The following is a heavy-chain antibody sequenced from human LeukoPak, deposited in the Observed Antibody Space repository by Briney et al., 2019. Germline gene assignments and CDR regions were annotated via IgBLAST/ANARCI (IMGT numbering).Heavy chain of an antibody. V-gene: IGHV6-1*01. D-gene: IGHD3-9*01. CDR3: AGGGDWAFGWYFDV. CDR2: TYYRSKWDN. Sequence: TVSLTCAISGDSLSSNSASWSWIRQSPSRGLEWLGSTYYRSKWDNEYAVSVTSRITISPDTSKNHFALQLNSVSPEDSAVYYCAGGGDWAFGWYFDVWGRGALVSVSS. J-gene: IGHJ2*01. CDR1: GDSLSSNSAS.